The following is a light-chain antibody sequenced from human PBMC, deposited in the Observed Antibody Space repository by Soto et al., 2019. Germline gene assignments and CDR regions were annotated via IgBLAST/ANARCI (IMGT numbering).Light chain of an antibody. CDR3: QQLNSYPRT. J-gene: IGKJ1*01. Sequence: DIQLTQSPSFLSASVGDRVTITCRASQGISSYLAWYQQKQGKAPNLLIYAASTLQSGVPSRFSGSGSGTEFTLTLSSLQPEDFTTYYCQQLNSYPRTFGQGTKVE. V-gene: IGKV1-9*01. CDR2: AAS. CDR1: QGISSY.